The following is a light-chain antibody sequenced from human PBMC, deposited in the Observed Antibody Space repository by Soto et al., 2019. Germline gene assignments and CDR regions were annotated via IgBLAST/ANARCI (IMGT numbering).Light chain of an antibody. J-gene: IGKJ1*01. CDR2: DTY. CDR1: QNISNH. Sequence: EIVLTQSPATLSLSPGERASLSCRASQNISNHLAWYQHKPGQAHRLLIYDTYSRASGIQARFSGSGSGTDFTLTIRSLQSEDFAVYYCKQYNSWPWTFGQGTKVDIK. V-gene: IGKV3-11*01. CDR3: KQYNSWPWT.